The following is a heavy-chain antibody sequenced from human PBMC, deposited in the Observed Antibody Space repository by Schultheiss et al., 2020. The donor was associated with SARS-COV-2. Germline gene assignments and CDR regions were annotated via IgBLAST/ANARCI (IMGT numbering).Heavy chain of an antibody. Sequence: SETLSLTCTVSGYSISSGYYWGWIRQPPGKGLEWIGYIYYSGSTNYNPSLKSRVTISVDTSKNQFSLKLSSVTAADTAVYYCARLRFGELLDYWGQGTLVTVSS. CDR3: ARLRFGELLDY. CDR2: IYYSGST. V-gene: IGHV4-38-2*02. D-gene: IGHD3-10*01. CDR1: GYSISSGYY. J-gene: IGHJ4*02.